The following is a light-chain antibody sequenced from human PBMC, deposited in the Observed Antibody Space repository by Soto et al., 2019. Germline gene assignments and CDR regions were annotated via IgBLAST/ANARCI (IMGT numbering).Light chain of an antibody. V-gene: IGKV3-15*01. CDR2: GAS. Sequence: EVVMTQSPATLSVSPGERATLSCRASQTVGSNLAWYQQKPGQAPRLLIYGASTRATGIPARFSGSGSGTELTLTIGSLQSEDCALYSCQQYNNWPLTFGGGTKVEIK. CDR1: QTVGSN. J-gene: IGKJ4*01. CDR3: QQYNNWPLT.